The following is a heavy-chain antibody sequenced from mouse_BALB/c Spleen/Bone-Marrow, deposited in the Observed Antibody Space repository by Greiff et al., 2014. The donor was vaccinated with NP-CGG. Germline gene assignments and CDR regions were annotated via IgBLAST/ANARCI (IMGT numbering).Heavy chain of an antibody. V-gene: IGHV2-9*02. J-gene: IGHJ3*01. CDR2: IWAGGST. D-gene: IGHD2-4*01. CDR3: ARVSSTMITTVFAY. Sequence: QVQLQQSGPGLVAPSQSLSITCTVSGFSLTSYGVHWVRQPPGKGLEWLGVIWAGGSTNYNSALMSRLSISKDNSKSQVFLKMNRLQTDDTAMYYCARVSSTMITTVFAYWGQGTLVTVSA. CDR1: GFSLTSYG.